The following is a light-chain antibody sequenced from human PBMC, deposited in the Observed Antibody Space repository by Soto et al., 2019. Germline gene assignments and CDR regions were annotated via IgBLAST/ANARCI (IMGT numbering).Light chain of an antibody. CDR3: SSFTSTNTWV. Sequence: QSALTQPASVSGSPGQSITISCTGTRSDVGGYNYVSWYQQHPGKAPKLMIFEVNNRPSGVSNRFSGSKSGNTASLTISGLQAEDEADYYCSSFTSTNTWVFGGGTKLTVL. V-gene: IGLV2-14*01. CDR1: RSDVGGYNY. CDR2: EVN. J-gene: IGLJ3*02.